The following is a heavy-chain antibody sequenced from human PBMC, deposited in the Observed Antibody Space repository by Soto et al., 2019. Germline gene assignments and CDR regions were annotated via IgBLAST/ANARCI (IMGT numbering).Heavy chain of an antibody. CDR1: GGSISSLY. V-gene: IGHV4-59*11. J-gene: IGHJ4*02. Sequence: QVQLQESGPGLVKPSETLSLTCTVSGGSISSLYWSWLLQSPGKGLEWIGYIYYRGTTNYNPSLKSRGTISVDAYKSQFSLKLSSVPAADTAVYYCARFMGVSTRASDYYFDSWGQGTLVTVSS. CDR3: ARFMGVSTRASDYYFDS. D-gene: IGHD2-8*01. CDR2: IYYRGTT.